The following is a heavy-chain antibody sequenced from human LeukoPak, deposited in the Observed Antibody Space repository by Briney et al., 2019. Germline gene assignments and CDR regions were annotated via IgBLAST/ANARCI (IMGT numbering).Heavy chain of an antibody. J-gene: IGHJ4*02. CDR1: GFTFSSYG. Sequence: GGSLRLSCAASGFTFSSYGMHWVRQAPGQGLEWVSSISDSGAGTYFADSVKGRFIISRDNSKNTLYLQMSSLRADDTAVYYCAKRQRITLFGVNTDYFDYWGQGTLVTVSS. V-gene: IGHV3-23*01. CDR3: AKRQRITLFGVNTDYFDY. D-gene: IGHD3-3*01. CDR2: ISDSGAGT.